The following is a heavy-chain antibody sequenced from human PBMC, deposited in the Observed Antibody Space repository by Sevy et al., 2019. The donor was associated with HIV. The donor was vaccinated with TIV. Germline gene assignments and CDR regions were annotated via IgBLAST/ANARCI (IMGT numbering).Heavy chain of an antibody. CDR2: ISYDGSNK. D-gene: IGHD6-19*01. V-gene: IGHV3-30*18. Sequence: GGSLRLSCAASGFTFSSYGMHWVRQAPGKGLEWVAVISYDGSNKYYADSVKGRFTISRDNSKNTLYLQMNSLRAEDTAVYYCAKDRQVAVAGFWFDPWGQRTLVTVSS. CDR3: AKDRQVAVAGFWFDP. J-gene: IGHJ5*02. CDR1: GFTFSSYG.